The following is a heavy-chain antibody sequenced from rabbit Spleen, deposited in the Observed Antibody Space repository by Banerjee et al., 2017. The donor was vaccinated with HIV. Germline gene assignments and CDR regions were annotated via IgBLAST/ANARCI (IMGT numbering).Heavy chain of an antibody. CDR1: GFPFNSDYD. Sequence: QSLEVSGGDMVKPGASQTLTCQALGFPFNSDYDMCWVRPAPGKGLEGVACAYTGSSGSTYSATWAKGRFTISKTSSTTVTLQMTSLTAADTATYFCARDTGTSFSTYGMDLWGQGTLVTVS. CDR3: ARDTGTSFSTYGMDL. D-gene: IGHD8-1*01. V-gene: IGHV1S40*01. J-gene: IGHJ6*01. CDR2: AYTGSSGST.